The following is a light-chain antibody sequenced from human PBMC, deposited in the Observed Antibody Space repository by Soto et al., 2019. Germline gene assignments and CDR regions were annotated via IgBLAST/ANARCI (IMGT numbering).Light chain of an antibody. CDR1: NIGSKS. Sequence: SYELTQPPSVSVAPGKTARITCGGNNIGSKSVHWYQQKPGQAPVLVIYYDSDRPSGIPERFSGCNSGNTATLTISRVEAGDEADYYSQVWDSSSDHYVFGTGTKLTVL. CDR3: QVWDSSSDHYV. J-gene: IGLJ1*01. CDR2: YDS. V-gene: IGLV3-21*04.